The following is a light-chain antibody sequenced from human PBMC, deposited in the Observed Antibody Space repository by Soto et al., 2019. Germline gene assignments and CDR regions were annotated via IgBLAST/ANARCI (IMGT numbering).Light chain of an antibody. CDR2: KAS. J-gene: IGKJ1*01. CDR1: QSISNW. Sequence: DTQLTQSPPTLSASVGDRVTITCRASQSISNWLAWYQQKPGKAPNLLIYKASSLESGVPSRFSGSGSGTEFTLTISSLQPDDSATYYCQEYSTSLTFGQGTKVEIK. CDR3: QEYSTSLT. V-gene: IGKV1-5*03.